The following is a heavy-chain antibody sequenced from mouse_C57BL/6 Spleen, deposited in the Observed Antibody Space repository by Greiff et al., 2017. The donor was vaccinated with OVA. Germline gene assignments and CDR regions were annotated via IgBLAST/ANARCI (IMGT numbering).Heavy chain of an antibody. V-gene: IGHV1-26*01. Sequence: VQLQQSGPELVKPGASVKISCKASGYTFTDYYMNWVKQSHGKSLEWIGDINPNNGGTSYNQKFKGKATLTVDKSSSTAYMELRSLTSEDSAVYYCAGGFASCGQGTLVTVSA. CDR3: AGGFAS. CDR2: INPNNGGT. J-gene: IGHJ3*01. CDR1: GYTFTDYY.